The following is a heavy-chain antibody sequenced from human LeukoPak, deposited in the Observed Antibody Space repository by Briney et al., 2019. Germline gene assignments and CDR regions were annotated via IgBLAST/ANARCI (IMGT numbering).Heavy chain of an antibody. Sequence: PGGSLRLSCAGSGFTLSHYYIDWVRQAPGKGLEWVARIRNKANSYSIEYAASVKGRFTISRDDSKNSVYLQMNSLKSEDTADYYCVRVMLGSSKFFDLWGRGTLVTVSS. CDR3: VRVMLGSSKFFDL. CDR2: IRNKANSYSI. V-gene: IGHV3-72*01. J-gene: IGHJ2*01. D-gene: IGHD1-26*01. CDR1: GFTLSHYY.